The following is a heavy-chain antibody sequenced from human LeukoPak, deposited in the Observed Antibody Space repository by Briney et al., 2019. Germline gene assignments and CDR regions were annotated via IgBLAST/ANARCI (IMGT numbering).Heavy chain of an antibody. D-gene: IGHD2-15*01. CDR1: GYTLTELS. V-gene: IGHV1-24*01. J-gene: IGHJ4*02. CDR2: FNPEDGEK. CDR3: ATDPVGYCSSDSCYSVDY. Sequence: GASVKVSCKVSGYTLTELSIQWVRQAPGKGLEWMGGFNPEDGEKIYVQKFQGRVTMTEDTSIHTAYMELSSLRSEDTAMYYCATDPVGYCSSDSCYSVDYWGQGTLVTVSS.